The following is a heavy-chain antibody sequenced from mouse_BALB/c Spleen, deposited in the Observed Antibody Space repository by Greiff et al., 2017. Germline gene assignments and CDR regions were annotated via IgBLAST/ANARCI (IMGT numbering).Heavy chain of an antibody. CDR2: IWAGGST. V-gene: IGHV2-9*02. CDR3: ARAYYRGAMDD. Sequence: VKVVESGPGLVAPSQSLSITCTVSGFSLTSYGVHWVRQPPGKGLEWLGVIWAGGSTNYNSALMSRLSISKDNSKSQVFLKMNSLQTDDTAMYYCARAYYRGAMDDWGQGTSVTVSS. J-gene: IGHJ4*01. CDR1: GFSLTSYG. D-gene: IGHD2-12*01.